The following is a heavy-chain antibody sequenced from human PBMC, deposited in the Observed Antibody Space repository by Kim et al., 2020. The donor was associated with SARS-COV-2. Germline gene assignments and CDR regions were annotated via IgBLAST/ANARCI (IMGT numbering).Heavy chain of an antibody. CDR2: INTNTGNP. Sequence: ASVKVSCKASGYTFTSYAMNWVRQAPGQGLEWMGWINTNTGNPTYAQGFTGRFVFSLDTSVSTAYLQISSLKAEDTAVYHCASQQQLSAFDIWGQGTMVTVSS. D-gene: IGHD6-13*01. CDR1: GYTFTSYA. J-gene: IGHJ3*02. CDR3: ASQQQLSAFDI. V-gene: IGHV7-4-1*02.